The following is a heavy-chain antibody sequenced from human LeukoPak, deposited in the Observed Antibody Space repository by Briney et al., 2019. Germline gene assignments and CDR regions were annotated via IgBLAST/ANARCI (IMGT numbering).Heavy chain of an antibody. CDR2: IIPIFGTA. CDR1: GGTFSSYA. D-gene: IGHD2-15*01. J-gene: IGHJ3*02. CDR3: ARSPRSPLTDAFDI. Sequence: ASVKVSCKASGGTFSSYAISWVRQAPGQGLEWMGGIIPIFGTANYAQKFQGRVTITTDESTSTAYMELSSLRSEDTAVYYCARSPRSPLTDAFDIWGQGTMVTVSS. V-gene: IGHV1-69*05.